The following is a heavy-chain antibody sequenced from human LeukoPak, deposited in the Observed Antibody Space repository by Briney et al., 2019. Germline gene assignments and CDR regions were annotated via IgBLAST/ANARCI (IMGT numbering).Heavy chain of an antibody. CDR1: GGTFSSYA. CDR2: IIPIFGTA. V-gene: IGHV1-69*06. CDR3: ATMTTPYYYYYYMDV. D-gene: IGHD4-17*01. Sequence: SVKVSCKASGGTFSSYAISWVRQAPGQGLEWMGGIIPIFGTANYAQKFQGRVTITADKSTSTAYMELSSLRSEDTAVYYCATMTTPYYYYYYMDVWGKGTTVTVSS. J-gene: IGHJ6*03.